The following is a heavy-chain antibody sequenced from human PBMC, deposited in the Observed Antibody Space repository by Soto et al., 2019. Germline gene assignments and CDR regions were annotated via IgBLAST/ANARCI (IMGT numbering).Heavy chain of an antibody. V-gene: IGHV2-5*01. CDR2: IYWNDDK. CDR1: GFSLSTSGLG. D-gene: IGHD2-15*01. J-gene: IGHJ4*02. CDR3: ARRDTPPTGPYFDS. Sequence: QITLKESGPTLVKPTQTLTLTCTFSGFSLSTSGLGVGWIRRPPGKALEWLALIYWNDDKRYSPSLKNRLTITRDTSKNQVVLTVTNMDPVDTATYYCARRDTPPTGPYFDSWGQGTLVTVSS.